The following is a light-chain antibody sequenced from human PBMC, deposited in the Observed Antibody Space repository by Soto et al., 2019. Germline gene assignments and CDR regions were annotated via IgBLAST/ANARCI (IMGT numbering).Light chain of an antibody. J-gene: IGKJ5*01. CDR1: QTISSW. V-gene: IGKV1-12*01. Sequence: DIQMTQSPSTLSGSVGNRVTITCRASQTISSWLAWYQQKPGKAPKLLIFAASNLQSGVPARFSGSGSGTDFTLTISSLQPEDFATYYCQQGYSFPITFGQGTRLEN. CDR3: QQGYSFPIT. CDR2: AAS.